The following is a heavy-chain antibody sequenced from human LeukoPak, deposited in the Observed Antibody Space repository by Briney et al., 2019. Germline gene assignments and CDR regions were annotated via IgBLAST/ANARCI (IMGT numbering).Heavy chain of an antibody. CDR1: GFTFSSYG. CDR3: ASSLGAMVSLDY. CDR2: IRYDGSNK. V-gene: IGHV3-30*02. D-gene: IGHD5-18*01. J-gene: IGHJ4*02. Sequence: GGSLRLSCAASGFTFSSYGMHWVRQAPGKGLEWVVFIRYDGSNKYYADSVKGRVTISRDNYKNTLYLQMISLRAEDTCVYYCASSLGAMVSLDYWGQGTLVTVSS.